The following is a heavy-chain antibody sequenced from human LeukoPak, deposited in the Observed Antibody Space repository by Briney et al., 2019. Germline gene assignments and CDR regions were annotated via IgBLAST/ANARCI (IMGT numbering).Heavy chain of an antibody. CDR2: TRYGGTT. D-gene: IGHD1-1*01. Sequence: SETLSLTCSVSDDSISDYYWCWIRQPPGRGLEWIGYTRYGGTTSQNPSLKSRVTMSVDTSKNRLSLRLTSVTAADPAVYYCARGSGIHAWNLQHWGQGTLVTVSS. CDR3: ARGSGIHAWNLQH. V-gene: IGHV4-59*01. CDR1: DDSISDYY. J-gene: IGHJ1*01.